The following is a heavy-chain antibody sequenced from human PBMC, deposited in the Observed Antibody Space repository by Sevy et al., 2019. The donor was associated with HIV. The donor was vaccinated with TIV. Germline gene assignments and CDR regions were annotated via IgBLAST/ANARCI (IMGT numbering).Heavy chain of an antibody. CDR3: VKERVGYINSWYYFDY. Sequence: GGSLRLSCIASGSTVNPYAMSWVRQAPGKGLEWVAVINNSGCSTDYADSVRGRFSISRDNPNVYLEMNSLRVEDTAVCYCVKERVGYINSWYYFDYGGQRTLVTVSS. V-gene: IGHV3-23*01. D-gene: IGHD6-13*01. J-gene: IGHJ4*02. CDR1: GSTVNPYA. CDR2: INNSGCST.